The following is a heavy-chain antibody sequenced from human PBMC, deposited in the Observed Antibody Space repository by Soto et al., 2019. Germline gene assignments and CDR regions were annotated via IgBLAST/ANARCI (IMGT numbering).Heavy chain of an antibody. CDR1: GFSLSTSGVG. J-gene: IGHJ3*02. CDR2: IYWDDDK. V-gene: IGHV2-5*02. D-gene: IGHD3-22*01. Sequence: QITLKESGPTLVKPTQTLTLTCTFSGFSLSTSGVGVGWVRQPPGKALDWLALIYWDDDKRYSPSLKSRLTISKDTSKNQVVLTMTNMDPVDTATYYCVYSSGYSWVFDIWGQGTVVIVSS. CDR3: VYSSGYSWVFDI.